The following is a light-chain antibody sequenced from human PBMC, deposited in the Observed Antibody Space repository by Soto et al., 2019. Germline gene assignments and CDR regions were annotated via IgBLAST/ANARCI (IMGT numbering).Light chain of an antibody. CDR3: QHYNNWPPWT. V-gene: IGKV3-15*01. CDR2: GAS. Sequence: EIVMTQSPATLPVSPGERATLSCRASQSISSNLAWYQQKPGQAPRPLIYGASTRATGIPARFSGSGSGTEFTLPISSLQSEDFAVYYCQHYNNWPPWTFGQGTKVEIK. J-gene: IGKJ1*01. CDR1: QSISSN.